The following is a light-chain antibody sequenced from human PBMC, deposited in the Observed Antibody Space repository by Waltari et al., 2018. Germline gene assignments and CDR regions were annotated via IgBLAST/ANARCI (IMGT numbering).Light chain of an antibody. V-gene: IGKV4-1*01. CDR3: QQYYSTPPT. CDR2: WAS. Sequence: DIVMTQSPDSLAVSLGERATINCKSSQSGLYSSNNKTYLAWYQKKPGQPPKLLIYWASTRESGVPDRFSGSGSGTDFTLTISSLQAEDVAVYYCQQYYSTPPTFGQGTKVEIK. J-gene: IGKJ1*01. CDR1: QSGLYSSNNKTY.